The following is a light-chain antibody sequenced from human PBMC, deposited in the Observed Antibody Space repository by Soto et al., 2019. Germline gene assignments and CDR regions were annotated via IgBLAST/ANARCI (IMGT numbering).Light chain of an antibody. V-gene: IGKV1-39*01. CDR3: QQSYSTPIT. J-gene: IGKJ5*01. CDR2: AAS. CDR1: QSISSY. Sequence: DIQMTQSPSSLSASVGDRVTITCRASQSISSYLNWYQQKPGKAPKLLIYAASSLQSGVPSRFSGSGSGTDFTHTIISLQPEDFATYYCQQSYSTPITFGQRTRLEIK.